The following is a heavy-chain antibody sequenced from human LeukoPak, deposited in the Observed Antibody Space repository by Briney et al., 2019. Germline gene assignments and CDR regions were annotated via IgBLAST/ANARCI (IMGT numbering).Heavy chain of an antibody. J-gene: IGHJ4*02. V-gene: IGHV4-34*01. D-gene: IGHD3-3*01. CDR2: INHSGST. CDR1: GGSFSGYY. Sequence: PSETLSLTCAVYGGSFSGYYWSWIRQPPGKGLEWIGEINHSGSTNYNPSLKSRVTISVDTSKNQFSLKLSSVTAADTAVYYCARRLFWSGYYNDYWGQGTLVTVS. CDR3: ARRLFWSGYYNDY.